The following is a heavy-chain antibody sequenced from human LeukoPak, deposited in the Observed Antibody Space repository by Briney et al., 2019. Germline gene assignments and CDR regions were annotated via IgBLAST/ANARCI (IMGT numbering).Heavy chain of an antibody. CDR2: ISDIGDRT. J-gene: IGHJ3*02. V-gene: IGHV3-23*01. D-gene: IGHD4-11*01. CDR3: ATLQEI. Sequence: PGGSLRLSCVASGFTFSNYAMSWVRQAPGRGLEWVSSISDIGDRTYYADSVQGRFTISRDNSKNTLYLQMHSLRAEDTAVYYCATLQEIWGQGTMVAVSS. CDR1: GFTFSNYA.